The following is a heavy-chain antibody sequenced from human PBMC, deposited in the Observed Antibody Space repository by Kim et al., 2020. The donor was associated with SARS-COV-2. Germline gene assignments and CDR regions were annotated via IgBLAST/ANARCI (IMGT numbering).Heavy chain of an antibody. V-gene: IGHV3-33*05. J-gene: IGHJ4*02. CDR1: GFTFSSYG. CDR3: ARGEVATITPVFDY. D-gene: IGHD5-12*01. Sequence: GGSLRLSCAASGFTFSSYGMHWVRQAPGKGLEWVAVISYDGSNKYYADSVKGRFTISRDNSKNTLYLQMNSLRAEDTAVYYCARGEVATITPVFDYWGQGTLVTVSS. CDR2: ISYDGSNK.